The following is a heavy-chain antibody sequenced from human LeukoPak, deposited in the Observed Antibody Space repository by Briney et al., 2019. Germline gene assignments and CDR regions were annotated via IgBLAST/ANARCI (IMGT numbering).Heavy chain of an antibody. D-gene: IGHD6-13*01. V-gene: IGHV3-23*01. J-gene: IGHJ4*02. CDR2: ISGSGGST. CDR3: AKVGYSSSWYANFDY. Sequence: GGTLRLSCAASGFTFSSYATSWVRQAPGKGLEWVSAISGSGGSTYYADSVKGWFTISRDNSKNTLYLQMNSLRAEDTAVYYCAKVGYSSSWYANFDYWGQGTLVTVSS. CDR1: GFTFSSYA.